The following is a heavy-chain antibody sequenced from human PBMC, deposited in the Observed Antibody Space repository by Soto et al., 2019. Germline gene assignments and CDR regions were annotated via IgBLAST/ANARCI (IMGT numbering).Heavy chain of an antibody. CDR3: AREAMGSEDSRASIISGDMDV. V-gene: IGHV1-3*01. CDR1: GYTFTSYS. CDR2: INAGNGNT. D-gene: IGHD6-6*01. Sequence: ASVKVSCKASGYTFTSYSMHWVRQAPGQRLEWMGWINAGNGNTKYSQKFQGRVTITRDTSASTAYMELSSLRSEDTAVYYCAREAMGSEDSRASIISGDMDVWGKGTTVTVSS. J-gene: IGHJ6*03.